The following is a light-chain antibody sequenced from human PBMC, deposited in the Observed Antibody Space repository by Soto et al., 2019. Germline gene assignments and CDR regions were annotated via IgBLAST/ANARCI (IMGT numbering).Light chain of an antibody. CDR3: QQYGRSPYT. V-gene: IGKV3-20*01. CDR1: QSVSSSY. CDR2: GAS. Sequence: EIVLTQSPGTLSLSPGERATLSCRASQSVSSSYLAWYQQKPGQAPRLLIYGASSRTTGIPDRFSGSGSGTDFTLTISRLEPVDFAVYYCQQYGRSPYTFGQGTKLEI. J-gene: IGKJ2*01.